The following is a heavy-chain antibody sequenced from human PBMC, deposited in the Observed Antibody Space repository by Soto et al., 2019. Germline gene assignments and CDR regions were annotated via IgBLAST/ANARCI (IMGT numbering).Heavy chain of an antibody. V-gene: IGHV3-30*18. CDR2: ISYDGSNK. D-gene: IGHD4-17*01. Sequence: QVQLVESGGGVVQPGRSLRLSCAASGFTFSSYGMHWVRQAPGKGLEWVAVISYDGSNKYYADSVKGRFTISRDNSKNTLYLQMNSLRAEDTAVYYCAKAVSSVYDYGDSHFDYWGQGTLVTVSS. CDR1: GFTFSSYG. J-gene: IGHJ4*02. CDR3: AKAVSSVYDYGDSHFDY.